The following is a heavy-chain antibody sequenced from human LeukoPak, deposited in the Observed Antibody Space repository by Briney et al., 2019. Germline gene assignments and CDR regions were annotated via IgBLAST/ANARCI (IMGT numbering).Heavy chain of an antibody. D-gene: IGHD3-22*01. CDR2: INHSGST. V-gene: IGHV4-39*07. CDR3: ARASYDSSGYRPSTDAFDI. J-gene: IGHJ3*02. Sequence: SETLSLTCTVSGGSISSSSYYWSWIRQPPGKGLEWIGEINHSGSTNYSPSLKSRVTISVDTSKNQFSLKLSSVTAADTAVYYCARASYDSSGYRPSTDAFDIWGQGTMVTVSS. CDR1: GGSISSSSYY.